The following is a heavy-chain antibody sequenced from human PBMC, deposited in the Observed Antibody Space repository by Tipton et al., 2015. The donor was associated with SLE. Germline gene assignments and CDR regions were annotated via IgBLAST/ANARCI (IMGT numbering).Heavy chain of an antibody. CDR1: GYSFTNYW. CDR3: ARRDYSNFPDDY. J-gene: IGHJ4*02. V-gene: IGHV5-51*03. D-gene: IGHD4-11*01. CDR2: IYPDDSDI. Sequence: QLVQSGAELKKQGESLKISCKGSGYSFTNYWIGWVRQTPGKGLEWMGFIYPDDSDIRYSPSFEGQVTISADKSIATAYLQWSSLKASDTAMYYCARRDYSNFPDDYWGQGTLVTVSS.